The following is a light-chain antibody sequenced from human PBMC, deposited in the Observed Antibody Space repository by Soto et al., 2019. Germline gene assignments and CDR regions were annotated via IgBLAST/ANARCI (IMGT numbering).Light chain of an antibody. J-gene: IGKJ2*01. CDR2: GAS. V-gene: IGKV3-20*01. Sequence: EIVLTQSPGTLSLSPGERATLSCRASQRVSSSYLAWYQQKPGQAPRLLIYGASSRATGTPDRFSGSGSGTDFTLTISRLEPEDFAVYFCQRYGNSPPFTFGQGTKVEI. CDR3: QRYGNSPPFT. CDR1: QRVSSSY.